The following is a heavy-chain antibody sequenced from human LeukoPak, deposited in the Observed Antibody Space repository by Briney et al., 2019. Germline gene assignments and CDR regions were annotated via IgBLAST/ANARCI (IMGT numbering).Heavy chain of an antibody. CDR1: GFTFSSYA. CDR3: AKEAVAGIVDY. V-gene: IGHV3-23*01. Sequence: GGSLRLSCAASGFTFSSYAMSWVRQAPGKALEWVSALNGGGGDTYYADSVKGRFTISRDNSKSTLYLQMNSLRAEDTAVYYCAKEAVAGIVDYWGQGTLVTVSS. J-gene: IGHJ4*02. D-gene: IGHD6-19*01. CDR2: LNGGGGDT.